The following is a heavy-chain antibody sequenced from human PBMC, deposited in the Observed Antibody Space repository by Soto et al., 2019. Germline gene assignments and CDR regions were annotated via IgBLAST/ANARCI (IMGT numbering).Heavy chain of an antibody. CDR3: ATTRGRGSVYYGDY. Sequence: GGSLRLSCAASGFSCSISPMHWVRQAPGKGLEWVSYISSSGSTIYYADSVKGRFTISRDNAKNSLYLQMNSLRAEDTAVYYCATTRGRGSVYYGDYWGQGTLVTVSS. CDR2: ISSSGSTI. V-gene: IGHV3-48*03. CDR1: GFSCSISP. D-gene: IGHD3-22*01. J-gene: IGHJ4*02.